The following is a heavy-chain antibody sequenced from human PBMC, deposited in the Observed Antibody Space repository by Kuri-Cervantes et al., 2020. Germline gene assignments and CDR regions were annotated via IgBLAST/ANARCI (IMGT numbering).Heavy chain of an antibody. D-gene: IGHD1-26*01. V-gene: IGHV3-48*01. CDR1: GFTFRSHT. J-gene: IGHJ4*02. CDR3: ARENSGNF. CDR2: IGLGASGV. Sequence: LSLTCVGSGFTFRSHTMNWDRHSPGKGLEWIAHIGLGASGVHYSDSVKGRFTISRDNAKGSLYLQMNSLRVEDTAVYYCARENSGNFWGQGTLVTVSS.